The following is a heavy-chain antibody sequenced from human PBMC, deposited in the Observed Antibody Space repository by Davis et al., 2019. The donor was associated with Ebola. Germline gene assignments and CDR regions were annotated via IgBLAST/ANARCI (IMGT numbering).Heavy chain of an antibody. V-gene: IGHV3-23*01. Sequence: GGSLRLSCAASGFTFSSYAMSWVRQAPGKGLEWVSAISGSGGSTYYAGSVKGRFTISRDNSKNTLYLQMNSLRAEDTAVYYCARATGQQLAYGLDVRGQGTTVTVSS. CDR3: ARATGQQLAYGLDV. CDR1: GFTFSSYA. D-gene: IGHD6-13*01. J-gene: IGHJ6*02. CDR2: ISGSGGST.